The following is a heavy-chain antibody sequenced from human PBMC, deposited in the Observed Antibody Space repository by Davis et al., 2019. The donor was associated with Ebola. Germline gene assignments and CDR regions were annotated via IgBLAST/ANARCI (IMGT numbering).Heavy chain of an antibody. Sequence: AASVKVSCKASGDTFSSYAISCVRQAPGQGLEWMGWISAYNGNTNYAQKLQGRVTMTRDTSTSTVYMELSSLRSEDTAVYYCARSPGDCSGGSCSYYYYYGMDVWGQGTTVTVSS. CDR2: ISAYNGNT. V-gene: IGHV1-18*01. J-gene: IGHJ6*02. D-gene: IGHD2-15*01. CDR1: GDTFSSYA. CDR3: ARSPGDCSGGSCSYYYYYGMDV.